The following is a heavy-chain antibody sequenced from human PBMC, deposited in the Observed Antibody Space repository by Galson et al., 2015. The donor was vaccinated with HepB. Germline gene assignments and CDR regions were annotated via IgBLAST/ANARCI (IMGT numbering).Heavy chain of an antibody. V-gene: IGHV3-30*18. J-gene: IGHJ4*02. CDR2: ISYDGSNK. CDR3: AKDTSYGGNSEPYFDY. CDR1: GFTFSSYG. D-gene: IGHD4-23*01. Sequence: SLRLSCAASGFTFSSYGMHWVRQAPGKGLEWVAVISYDGSNKYYADSVKGRFTISRDNSKNTLYLQMNSLRAEDTAVYYCAKDTSYGGNSEPYFDYWGQGTLVTVSS.